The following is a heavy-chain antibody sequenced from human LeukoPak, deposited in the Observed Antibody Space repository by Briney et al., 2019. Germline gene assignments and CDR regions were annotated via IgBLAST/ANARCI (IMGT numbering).Heavy chain of an antibody. CDR3: ARSGWDYYDSSGPRSWFDP. J-gene: IGHJ5*02. V-gene: IGHV4-4*07. Sequence: SETLSLTCTVSGGSISSYYWSWIRQPAGKGLEWIGRIYTSGSTNYNPSLKSRVTMSVDTSKNQFSLKLTSVTAADTAVYYCARSGWDYYDSSGPRSWFDPWGQGTLVTVSS. CDR1: GGSISSYY. CDR2: IYTSGST. D-gene: IGHD3-22*01.